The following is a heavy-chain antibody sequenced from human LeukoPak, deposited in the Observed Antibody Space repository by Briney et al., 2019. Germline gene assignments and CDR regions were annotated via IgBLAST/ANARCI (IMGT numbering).Heavy chain of an antibody. V-gene: IGHV3-48*03. Sequence: GGSLRLSCAASGFTFNNYAMSWVRQAPGKGLEWVSYISGSGSSIYYADSVKGRFTISRDNAKNSLYLQMNSLRAEDTAVYYCARVYYDFWSGQSSFDYWGQGTLVTVSS. CDR2: ISGSGSSI. CDR3: ARVYYDFWSGQSSFDY. CDR1: GFTFNNYA. J-gene: IGHJ4*02. D-gene: IGHD3-3*01.